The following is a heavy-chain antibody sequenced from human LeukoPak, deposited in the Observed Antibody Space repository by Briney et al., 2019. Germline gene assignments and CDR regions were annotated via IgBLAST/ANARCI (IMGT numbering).Heavy chain of an antibody. D-gene: IGHD4-23*01. V-gene: IGHV3-74*01. CDR3: TRVIYGGNHRDAFDI. CDR1: GFTYSISA. Sequence: GGSLRLSCAASGFTYSISAMSWVRQAPGKGLVWVSRINSDGSSTSYADSVKGRFTISRDNAKNTLYLQMNSLRAEDTAVYYCTRVIYGGNHRDAFDIWGQGTMVTVSS. J-gene: IGHJ3*02. CDR2: INSDGSST.